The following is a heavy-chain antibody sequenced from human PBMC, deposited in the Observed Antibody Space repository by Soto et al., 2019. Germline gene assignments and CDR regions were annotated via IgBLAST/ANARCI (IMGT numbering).Heavy chain of an antibody. V-gene: IGHV3-74*01. CDR2: ISSYGSDT. J-gene: IGHJ6*02. Sequence: GGSLRLSCAASGFTFSRYWMHWVRQAPGTGLVWVSRISSYGSDTHYADSVKGRFTISRDNAKNTVYLQMNSLRAEDTAVYYCASNYAYAEGYYWYGIDVWGQGTTVTVS. D-gene: IGHD3-16*01. CDR1: GFTFSRYW. CDR3: ASNYAYAEGYYWYGIDV.